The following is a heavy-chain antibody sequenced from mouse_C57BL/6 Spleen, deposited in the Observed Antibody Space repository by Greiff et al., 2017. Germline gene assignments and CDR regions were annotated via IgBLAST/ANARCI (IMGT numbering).Heavy chain of an antibody. V-gene: IGHV5-16*01. CDR3: AREPYYGSSYWYFDV. Sequence: VKLMESEVGLVQPGSSMKLSCTASGFTFSDYYMAWVRQVPEKGLEWVANINYDGSSTYYLDSLKSRFIISRDNAKNILYLQMSSLKSEDTATYYCAREPYYGSSYWYFDVWGTGTTVTVSS. D-gene: IGHD1-1*01. CDR2: INYDGSST. J-gene: IGHJ1*03. CDR1: GFTFSDYY.